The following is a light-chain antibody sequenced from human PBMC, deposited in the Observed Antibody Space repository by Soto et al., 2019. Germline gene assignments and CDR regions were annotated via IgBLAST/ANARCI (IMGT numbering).Light chain of an antibody. V-gene: IGLV2-23*01. Sequence: QSALTQPASVSGSPGQSITISCTGTSSDVGNYDLVSWYQHHPGKAPKLIIYEGSERPSGVSNRFSGSKSGNTASLRISGLQAEDEADYYCAAWDDSLNGPVFGGGTQLTVL. CDR3: AAWDDSLNGPV. CDR2: EGS. CDR1: SSDVGNYDL. J-gene: IGLJ2*01.